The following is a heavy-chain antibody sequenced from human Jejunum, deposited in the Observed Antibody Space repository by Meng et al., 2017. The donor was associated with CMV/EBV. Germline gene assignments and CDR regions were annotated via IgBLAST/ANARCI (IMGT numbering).Heavy chain of an antibody. J-gene: IGHJ4*02. CDR2: MNPNRGTT. CDR3: ATGVADFEY. CDR1: GYTFTSYD. D-gene: IGHD6-19*01. V-gene: IGHV1-8*01. Sequence: QGQVVGSGAEVKQPGASGKVSCKASGYTFTSYDINWVRQGTGQGLEWMGWMNPNRGTTGYAQKFQGRVTMTRNISKSTAYMDLSSLRSEDTAVYYCATGVADFEYWGQGTLVTVSS.